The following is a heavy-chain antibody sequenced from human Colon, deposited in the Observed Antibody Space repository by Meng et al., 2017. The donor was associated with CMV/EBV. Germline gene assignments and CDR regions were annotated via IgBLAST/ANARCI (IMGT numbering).Heavy chain of an antibody. V-gene: IGHV3-11*04. Sequence: GESLKISCAASGFTFSDYYMSWIRQAPGKGLEWVSYISSSGSTIYYADSVKGRFTISRDNAKNSLYLQMNSLRAEDTAVYYSARDNWQQLVTMGDNYYYYGMDVWGQGTTVTVSS. CDR1: GFTFSDYY. D-gene: IGHD6-13*01. CDR3: ARDNWQQLVTMGDNYYYYGMDV. CDR2: ISSSGSTI. J-gene: IGHJ6*02.